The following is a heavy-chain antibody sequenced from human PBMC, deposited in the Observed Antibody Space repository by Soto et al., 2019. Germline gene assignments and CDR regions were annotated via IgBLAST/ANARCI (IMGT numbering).Heavy chain of an antibody. J-gene: IGHJ4*02. Sequence: SETLSLTCAVSGGSISSGGYSWSWIRQPPGKGLEWIGYIYHSGSTYYNPSLKSRVTISVDRSKNQFSLKLSSVTAADTAVYYCARENRQWLAFDYWGPGTLVTVSS. V-gene: IGHV4-30-2*01. CDR3: ARENRQWLAFDY. CDR1: GGSISSGGYS. D-gene: IGHD6-19*01. CDR2: IYHSGST.